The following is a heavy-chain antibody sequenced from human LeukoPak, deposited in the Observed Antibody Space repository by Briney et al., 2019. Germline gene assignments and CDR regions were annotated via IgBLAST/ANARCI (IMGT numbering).Heavy chain of an antibody. Sequence: SETLSLTCGVYGGSFSGYYWSWIRQPPGKGLEWIGEINHSGGTNYNPSLRSRVTISVDTSKNQFSLKLSSVTAADTAVYYCASPGMGRNYRGSYYYGMDVWGQGTTVTVSS. CDR3: ASPGMGRNYRGSYYYGMDV. V-gene: IGHV4-34*01. D-gene: IGHD1-7*01. CDR1: GGSFSGYY. J-gene: IGHJ6*02. CDR2: INHSGGT.